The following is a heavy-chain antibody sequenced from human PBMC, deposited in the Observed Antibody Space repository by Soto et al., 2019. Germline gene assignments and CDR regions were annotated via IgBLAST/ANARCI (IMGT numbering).Heavy chain of an antibody. CDR1: RFTFSNYA. D-gene: IGHD3-3*01. CDR2: ISSTGGST. J-gene: IGHJ6*02. V-gene: IGHV3-23*01. Sequence: EVQLLESGGGLVQPGGSLRLSCAASRFTFSNYAMSWVRQAPGKGLEWVSGISSTGGSTYYADSVKGRFTISRDNSKNTLDLQMSSLRAEDTAIYYCARAHDYDFWSGFLFYGMDVWGQGTTDTVSS. CDR3: ARAHDYDFWSGFLFYGMDV.